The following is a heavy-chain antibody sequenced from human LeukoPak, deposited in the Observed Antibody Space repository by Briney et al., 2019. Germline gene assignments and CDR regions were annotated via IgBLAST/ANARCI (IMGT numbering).Heavy chain of an antibody. D-gene: IGHD5-24*01. V-gene: IGHV3-66*01. CDR2: IYSGGST. CDR1: EFSVGSNY. J-gene: IGHJ4*02. CDR3: VKDQGSRDAYKYYFDY. Sequence: GGSLRLSCAASEFSVGSNYMTWVRQAPGKGLEWVSLIYSGGSTYYADSVKGRFTISRDNSKNTLYLQMNSLRAEDTAVYYCVKDQGSRDAYKYYFDYWGQGTLVTVSS.